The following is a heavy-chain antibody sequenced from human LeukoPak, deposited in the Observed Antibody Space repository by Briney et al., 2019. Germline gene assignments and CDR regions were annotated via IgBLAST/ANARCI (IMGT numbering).Heavy chain of an antibody. V-gene: IGHV3-43*02. Sequence: GGSLRLSCAASGFTFDEYAMHWVRQAPGRGLEWVSLISGDGGSTYYADSVKGRFTISRDNSKNSLYLQMNSLRTEDTALYYCAKEGYSYGYYYYYYMDVWRKGTTVTVSS. D-gene: IGHD5-18*01. J-gene: IGHJ6*03. CDR3: AKEGYSYGYYYYYYMDV. CDR1: GFTFDEYA. CDR2: ISGDGGST.